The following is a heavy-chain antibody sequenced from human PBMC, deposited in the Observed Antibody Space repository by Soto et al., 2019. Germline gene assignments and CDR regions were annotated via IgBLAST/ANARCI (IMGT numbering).Heavy chain of an antibody. Sequence: EVQLLESGGGLVQPGGSLRLSCAASGFTFSSYAMSWVRQAPGMGLEWVLAVSSSGGSTYYADFVKGRFTISRDISKNTLYLQMNSLRAEDTAVYYCAKYSTSWRGGQFDYWGQGTLVTVSS. CDR2: VSSSGGST. CDR1: GFTFSSYA. D-gene: IGHD6-13*01. J-gene: IGHJ4*02. V-gene: IGHV3-23*01. CDR3: AKYSTSWRGGQFDY.